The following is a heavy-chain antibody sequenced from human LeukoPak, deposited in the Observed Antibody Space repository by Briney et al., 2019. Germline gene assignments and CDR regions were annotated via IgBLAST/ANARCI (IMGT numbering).Heavy chain of an antibody. CDR3: ARERGNYYVYFDH. Sequence: GRSLRLSCAASGLSFSTYGMHWVRQAPGKGLEWVAVIWCDGSHENYADSVKGRFTISRDNSKNTMYLQMNSLRAEDTAVYYCARERGNYYVYFDHWGQGTLVTVSS. V-gene: IGHV3-33*01. CDR2: IWCDGSHE. J-gene: IGHJ4*02. CDR1: GLSFSTYG. D-gene: IGHD1-26*01.